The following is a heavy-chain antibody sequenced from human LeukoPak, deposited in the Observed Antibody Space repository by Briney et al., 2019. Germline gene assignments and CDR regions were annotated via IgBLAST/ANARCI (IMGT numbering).Heavy chain of an antibody. CDR2: IYYSGST. J-gene: IGHJ3*02. D-gene: IGHD6-13*01. CDR1: GGSISSGDYY. Sequence: SETLSLTCTVSGGSISSGDYYWSWIRQPPGKGLEWIGYIYYSGSTYYNPSLKSRVTISVDTSKNQFSLKLSSVTAADTAVYYCARPSSSWYRGGAFDIWGQGTMVTASS. V-gene: IGHV4-30-4*01. CDR3: ARPSSSWYRGGAFDI.